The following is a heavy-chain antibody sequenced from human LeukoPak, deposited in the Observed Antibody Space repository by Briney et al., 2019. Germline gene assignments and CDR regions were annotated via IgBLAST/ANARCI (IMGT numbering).Heavy chain of an antibody. D-gene: IGHD5/OR15-5a*01. V-gene: IGHV5-51*01. J-gene: IGHJ4*02. CDR1: GYRFTSYW. CDR3: ARPDGRMSSRPPSPY. CDR2: IYPGDSDT. Sequence: GESLKISCKTDGYRFTSYWIGWVRQMPGKGLEWMGIIYPGDSDTRYSPTFNGQVTISADTSISTAYLQRSILKASDTAMYYCARPDGRMSSRPPSPYWGQGTLVTVAS.